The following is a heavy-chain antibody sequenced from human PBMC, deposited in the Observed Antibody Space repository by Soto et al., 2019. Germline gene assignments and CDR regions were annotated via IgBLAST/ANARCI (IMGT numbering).Heavy chain of an antibody. CDR3: GRQAYASGWIDH. CDR2: IYSSGNT. J-gene: IGHJ4*02. Sequence: SETLSLTCTVSCDSISGNSYYWGWIRQPPERGLEWIGSIYSSGNTYYNPSLKSRVTISVDTSKNQFSLKLTSVTGADTAVYYCGRQAYASGWIDHWGQGTLVTVSS. D-gene: IGHD6-19*01. V-gene: IGHV4-39*01. CDR1: CDSISGNSYY.